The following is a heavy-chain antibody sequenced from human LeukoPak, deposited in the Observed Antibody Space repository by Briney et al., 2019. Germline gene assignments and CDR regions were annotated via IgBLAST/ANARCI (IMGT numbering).Heavy chain of an antibody. CDR2: INVDGTST. CDR3: AREGSGSLDY. Sequence: PGGSLRLSCAASGFSLSTYWMHWVRQAPGKGLVWVSRINVDGTSTSYADSVKDRFTISRDNAKNTLYLQMNSLRAEDTAMYYCAREGSGSLDYWGQGTLVTVSS. J-gene: IGHJ4*02. CDR1: GFSLSTYW. V-gene: IGHV3-74*01. D-gene: IGHD1-26*01.